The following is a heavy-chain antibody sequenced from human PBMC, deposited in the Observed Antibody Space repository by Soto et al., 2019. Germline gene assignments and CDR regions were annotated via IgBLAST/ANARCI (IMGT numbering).Heavy chain of an antibody. V-gene: IGHV2-5*02. CDR2: IYWDDDK. Sequence: QITLKESGPTLVKPTQTLTLTCTFSGFSLSTSGVGVGWIRQPPGKALEWLALIYWDDDKRYSPSLKSRLTITKDPSNNQMVLTMTNMDPVDTATYYCAHPRLVDTAMVTDWYFDLWGRGTLVTVSS. D-gene: IGHD5-18*01. CDR3: AHPRLVDTAMVTDWYFDL. J-gene: IGHJ2*01. CDR1: GFSLSTSGVG.